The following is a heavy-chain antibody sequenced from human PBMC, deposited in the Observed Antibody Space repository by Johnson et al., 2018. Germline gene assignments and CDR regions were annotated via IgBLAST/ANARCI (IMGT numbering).Heavy chain of an antibody. D-gene: IGHD1-26*01. CDR3: KWELRGMDG. CDR2: VSGSDDRT. J-gene: IGHJ6*02. V-gene: IGHV3-23*04. CDR1: GFTFNKYG. Sequence: VQLVESGGGLVQPGGSLRLSCAASGFTFNKYGIAWVRQAPGKGLEWVSVVSGSDDRTYYADSVKGRLTISRDNAKNTVYLQMNRLRVEDTAVYYCKWELRGMDGWGQGTTVTVSS.